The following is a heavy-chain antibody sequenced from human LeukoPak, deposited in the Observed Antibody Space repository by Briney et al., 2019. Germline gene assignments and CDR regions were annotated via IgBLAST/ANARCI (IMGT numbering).Heavy chain of an antibody. J-gene: IGHJ4*02. V-gene: IGHV1-18*01. CDR2: ISAYNGNT. CDR1: GYTFTSYG. D-gene: IGHD4-17*01. Sequence: GASVKVSCKASGYTFTSYGISWVRQAPGQGLEWMGWISAYNGNTNYAQKLQGRVTMTTDTSTSTAYMELRSLRSDDTAVYYCARDRAGTTVTPVVDYWGQGTLVIVSS. CDR3: ARDRAGTTVTPVVDY.